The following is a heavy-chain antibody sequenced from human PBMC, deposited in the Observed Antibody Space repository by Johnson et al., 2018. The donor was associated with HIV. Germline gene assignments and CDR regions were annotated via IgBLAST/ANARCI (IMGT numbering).Heavy chain of an antibody. Sequence: VQLVESGGGVVQPGRSLRLSCAASGFTFSSYAMHWVRQAPGKGLEWVSGISWNSGSIGYADSVKGRFTISRDNAKNSLYLQMNSLRAGDTAVYYCARARGAPWDAFDIWGQGTMVTVSS. CDR1: GFTFSSYA. D-gene: IGHD3-10*01. V-gene: IGHV3-9*01. CDR2: ISWNSGSI. CDR3: ARARGAPWDAFDI. J-gene: IGHJ3*02.